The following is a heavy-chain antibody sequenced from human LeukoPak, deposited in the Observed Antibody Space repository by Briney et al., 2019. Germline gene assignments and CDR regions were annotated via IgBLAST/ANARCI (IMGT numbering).Heavy chain of an antibody. D-gene: IGHD5-18*01. CDR1: GGSISSSSYY. J-gene: IGHJ3*02. CDR2: IYYSGST. V-gene: IGHV4-39*07. CDR3: ARDFKAANDAFDI. Sequence: PSETLSLTCAVSGGSISSSSYYWGWIRQPPGKGLEWIGSIYYSGSTYYNPSLKSRVTISVDTSKNQFSLKLSSVTAADTAVYYCARDFKAANDAFDIWGQGTMVTVSS.